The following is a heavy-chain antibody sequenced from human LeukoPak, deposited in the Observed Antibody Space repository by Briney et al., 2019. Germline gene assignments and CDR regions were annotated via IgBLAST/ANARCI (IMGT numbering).Heavy chain of an antibody. CDR1: GYSFIHYW. CDR2: IYPGDSGV. J-gene: IGHJ4*02. Sequence: GESLKISCQASGYSFIHYWIGWVRQMPGKGLEWVAIIYPGDSGVRYSPSFRGQATISVDTSLSTTYLQWSSLRASDTAMYYCARRPSYYLDYWGQGILVTVSS. CDR3: ARRPSYYLDY. V-gene: IGHV5-51*01. D-gene: IGHD2-2*01.